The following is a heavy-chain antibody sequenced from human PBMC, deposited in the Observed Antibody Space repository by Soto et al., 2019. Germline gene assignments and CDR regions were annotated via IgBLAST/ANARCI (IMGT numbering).Heavy chain of an antibody. Sequence: QVQLVQSGAEVKKPGASVKVSCKACGYTVTSYGISRVRQAPGQGLECMGWISAYNGNTNYAQKLQGRVTMTTDTSTSTAYMELRSLRSDDTAGYYCARVRPLLTYSYGPFDYWGQGTLVTVSS. CDR2: ISAYNGNT. D-gene: IGHD5-18*01. CDR1: GYTVTSYG. CDR3: ARVRPLLTYSYGPFDY. J-gene: IGHJ4*02. V-gene: IGHV1-18*01.